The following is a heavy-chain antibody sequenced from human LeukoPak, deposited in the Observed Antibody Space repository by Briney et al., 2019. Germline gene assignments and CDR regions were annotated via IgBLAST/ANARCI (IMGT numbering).Heavy chain of an antibody. CDR3: ARHVLRSGSDY. Sequence: PSETLSLTCTVSGGSIRSYYWSWIRQPPGKGLEWIGEINHSGSTNYNPSLKSRVTISVDTSKNQFSLKLSSVTAADTAVYYCARHVLRSGSDYWGQGTLVTVSS. CDR1: GGSIRSYY. CDR2: INHSGST. D-gene: IGHD3-3*01. J-gene: IGHJ4*02. V-gene: IGHV4-34*01.